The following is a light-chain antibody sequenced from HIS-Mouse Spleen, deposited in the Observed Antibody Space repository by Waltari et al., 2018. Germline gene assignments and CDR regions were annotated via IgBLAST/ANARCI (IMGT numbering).Light chain of an antibody. CDR3: YSTDSSGNHVV. J-gene: IGLJ2*01. Sequence: SYELTQPPSVSVSPGQTARITCSGDALPKNYAYWYQQKSGQAPVSVIYEASKRPSGIPERFSGSSSGTMATLTISGAQVEDEADYYCYSTDSSGNHVVFGGGTKLTVL. CDR1: ALPKNY. CDR2: EAS. V-gene: IGLV3-10*01.